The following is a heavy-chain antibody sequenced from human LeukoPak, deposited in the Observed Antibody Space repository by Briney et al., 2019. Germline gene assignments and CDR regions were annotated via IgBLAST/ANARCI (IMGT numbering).Heavy chain of an antibody. J-gene: IGHJ4*02. Sequence: PGGSLRPSCAASGFTFSSYAMSWVRQAPGKGLEWVSAISGSGGSTYYADSVKGRFTISRDNSKNTLYLQMNSLRAEDTAVYYCAKDASLLWFGELFGYYFDYWGQGTLVTVSS. CDR2: ISGSGGST. V-gene: IGHV3-23*01. CDR1: GFTFSSYA. CDR3: AKDASLLWFGELFGYYFDY. D-gene: IGHD3-10*01.